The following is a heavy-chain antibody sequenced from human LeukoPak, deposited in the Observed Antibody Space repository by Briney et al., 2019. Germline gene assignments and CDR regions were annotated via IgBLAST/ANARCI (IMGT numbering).Heavy chain of an antibody. D-gene: IGHD6-19*01. CDR2: ISGSGGST. Sequence: AGGSLRLSCAASGFTFSGYAMSWVRQAPGKGLEWVSAISGSGGSTYYADSVKGRFTISRDNSKNTLYLQMNSLRAEDTAVYYCAKKEQWRNYFDYWGQGTLVTVSS. V-gene: IGHV3-23*01. CDR1: GFTFSGYA. CDR3: AKKEQWRNYFDY. J-gene: IGHJ4*02.